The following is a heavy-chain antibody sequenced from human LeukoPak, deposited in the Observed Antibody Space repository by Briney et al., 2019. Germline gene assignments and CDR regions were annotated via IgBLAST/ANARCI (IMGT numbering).Heavy chain of an antibody. J-gene: IGHJ4*02. V-gene: IGHV3-23*01. CDR1: GFTFSTYA. CDR3: AKKYRVFTGTPSFDY. D-gene: IGHD3-16*02. Sequence: AGSLRLSCAASGFTFSTYAMSWVRQAPGKGLEWVSGISDDGGITYYIDSVKGRFTFFSDNSKHISFMQITSLRAEATAIYYCAKKYRVFTGTPSFDYWGQGSLGTGSS. CDR2: ISDDGGIT.